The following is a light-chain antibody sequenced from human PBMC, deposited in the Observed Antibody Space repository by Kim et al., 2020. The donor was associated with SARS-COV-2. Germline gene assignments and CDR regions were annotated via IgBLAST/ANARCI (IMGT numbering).Light chain of an antibody. V-gene: IGKV3-20*01. J-gene: IGKJ4*01. CDR2: GAS. CDR3: QQYGTSPLT. CDR1: QTLSSNY. Sequence: PGETATISCRTSQTLSSNYLAWYQQKPGQAPRLLIYGASSRATGIPDRFSGSGSETDFALTISRLDPEDFAMYYCQQYGTSPLTFGGGTKLEI.